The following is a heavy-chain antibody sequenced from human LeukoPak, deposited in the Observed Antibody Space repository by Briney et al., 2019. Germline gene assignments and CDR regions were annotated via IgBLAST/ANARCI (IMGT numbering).Heavy chain of an antibody. CDR3: ARDSADVLLWFGEHSNWFDP. V-gene: IGHV3-30-3*01. CDR2: ISYDGSNK. Sequence: QPGRSLRLSCAASGFTFSSYAMHWVSQAPGKGLEWVAVISYDGSNKYYADSVKGRFTISRDNSKNTLYLQMNSLRAEDTAVYYCARDSADVLLWFGEHSNWFDPWGQGTLVTVSS. CDR1: GFTFSSYA. J-gene: IGHJ5*02. D-gene: IGHD3-10*01.